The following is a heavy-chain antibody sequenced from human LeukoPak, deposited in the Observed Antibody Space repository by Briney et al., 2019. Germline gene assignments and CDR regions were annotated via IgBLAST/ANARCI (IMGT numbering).Heavy chain of an antibody. CDR2: IYHSGTT. CDR3: ARGADDGAD. V-gene: IGHV4-39*07. CDR1: GGAINTTDYY. D-gene: IGHD3-16*01. J-gene: IGHJ4*02. Sequence: SETLSLTCTICGGAINTTDYYWGWIRQPPGKGLEWIGSIYHSGTTYYNPSLMSRISMSVDTSKNQFSLNLRSVTAADTAVYYCARGADDGADWGQGTLVTVSS.